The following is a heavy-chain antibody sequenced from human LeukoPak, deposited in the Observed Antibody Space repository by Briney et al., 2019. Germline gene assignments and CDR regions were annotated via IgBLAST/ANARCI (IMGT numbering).Heavy chain of an antibody. CDR1: GYTFTSSA. CDR3: ATDLKKGDSGCFDY. D-gene: IGHD6-19*01. J-gene: IGHJ4*02. Sequence: ASVKVSCKASGYTFTSSALNWVRQAPGQGLEWMGWINTNTGNPTYAQGFAGRFVFSLDTSVSTAYLHISSLKAEDTAVYYCATDLKKGDSGCFDYWGQGTLVTVSS. V-gene: IGHV7-4-1*02. CDR2: INTNTGNP.